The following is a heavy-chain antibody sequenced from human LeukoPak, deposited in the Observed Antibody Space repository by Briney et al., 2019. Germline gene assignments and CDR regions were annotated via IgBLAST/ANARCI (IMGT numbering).Heavy chain of an antibody. D-gene: IGHD4-23*01. J-gene: IGHJ5*02. CDR1: GYTVTAYY. CDR2: INPNSGGT. Sequence: ATVKVSCKAFGYTVTAYYIHWVRQAPGQGPEWMGWINPNSGGTNYAQNFQGRITMTRDTSISTAFMELSRLRSDDTAVYFCARAATPRRHNWFDPWGQGTLVTVSS. CDR3: ARAATPRRHNWFDP. V-gene: IGHV1-2*02.